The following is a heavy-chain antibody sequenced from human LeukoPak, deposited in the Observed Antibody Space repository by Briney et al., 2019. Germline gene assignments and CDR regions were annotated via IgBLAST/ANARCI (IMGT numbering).Heavy chain of an antibody. V-gene: IGHV1-46*01. CDR1: GYTFTSYY. D-gene: IGHD1-1*01. CDR2: INPSGGST. CDR3: ARDCGNCNQDYYYYYYMDV. J-gene: IGHJ6*03. Sequence: ASVKVSCKASGYTFTSYYMHWVRQAPGQGLEWMGIINPSGGSTSYAQKFQGRVTMTSDMSTSTVYMELSSLRSEDTAVYYCARDCGNCNQDYYYYYYMDVWGKGTTVTVSS.